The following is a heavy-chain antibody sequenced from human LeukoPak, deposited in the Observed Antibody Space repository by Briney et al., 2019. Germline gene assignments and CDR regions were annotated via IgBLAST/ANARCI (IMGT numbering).Heavy chain of an antibody. V-gene: IGHV3-21*01. CDR2: ISSSSSYI. D-gene: IGHD3-10*01. J-gene: IGHJ4*02. CDR1: GFTFSSYS. Sequence: PGGSLRLSCAASGFTFSSYSMNWVRQAPGKGLEWVSSISSSSSYIYYADSVKGRFTISRDNAKNSLYLQMNSLRAEDTAVYYCARDPAPLNSYGSGSYQDYWGQGTLVTVSS. CDR3: ARDPAPLNSYGSGSYQDY.